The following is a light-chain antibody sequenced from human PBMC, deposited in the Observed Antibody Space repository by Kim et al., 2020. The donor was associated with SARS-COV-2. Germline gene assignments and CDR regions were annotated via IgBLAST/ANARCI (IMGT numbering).Light chain of an antibody. CDR2: GKN. J-gene: IGLJ2*01. Sequence: VAWGQTVRITCQGDSLRSYYATWYQQKPGQAPIVVIYGKNNRPSGIPDRFSGSSSGNTASLTITGTQAGDEADYYSNSRDSNDNVVFGGGTQLTVL. V-gene: IGLV3-19*01. CDR3: NSRDSNDNVV. CDR1: SLRSYY.